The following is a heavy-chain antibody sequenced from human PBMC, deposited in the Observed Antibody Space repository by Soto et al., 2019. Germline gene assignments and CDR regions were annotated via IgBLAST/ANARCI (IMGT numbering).Heavy chain of an antibody. D-gene: IGHD3-22*01. CDR1: GGSISSGGYY. J-gene: IGHJ4*02. CDR2: IYYSGST. V-gene: IGHV4-31*03. Sequence: SETLSLTCTVSGGSISSGGYYWSWIRQHPGKGLEWIGYIYYSGSTYYNPSLKSRVTISVDTSKNQFSLKLSSVTAADTAVYYCARDYYDSSGYFDYWGQGTQVTVSS. CDR3: ARDYYDSSGYFDY.